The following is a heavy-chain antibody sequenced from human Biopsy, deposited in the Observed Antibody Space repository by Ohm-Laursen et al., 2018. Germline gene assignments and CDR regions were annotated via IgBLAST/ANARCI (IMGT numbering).Heavy chain of an antibody. Sequence: SVTLSLTCTVSGDSISSDFWSWIRQTPGKGLEWIGYISYTGDTNYNPSLESRITISLDTSKNQFSLMLSSVTAADTAVYYCARSNGYGDYRFDDWGQGTLVTVAS. D-gene: IGHD4-11*01. CDR3: ARSNGYGDYRFDD. J-gene: IGHJ4*02. V-gene: IGHV4-59*07. CDR2: ISYTGDT. CDR1: GDSISSDF.